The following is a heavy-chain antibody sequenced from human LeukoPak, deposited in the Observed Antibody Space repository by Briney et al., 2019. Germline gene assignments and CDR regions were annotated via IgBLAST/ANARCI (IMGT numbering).Heavy chain of an antibody. CDR2: INHSGST. D-gene: IGHD3-22*01. CDR1: GGSFSGYY. V-gene: IGHV4-34*01. J-gene: IGHJ4*02. CDR3: ARPKDYYDSSGYYYSGNSFDY. Sequence: SETLSLTCAVYGGSFSGYYWSWIRQPPGKGLEWIGEINHSGSTNYNPSLKSRVTISVDTSKNQFSLKLSSVTAADTAVYYCARPKDYYDSSGYYYSGNSFDYWGRGTLVTVSP.